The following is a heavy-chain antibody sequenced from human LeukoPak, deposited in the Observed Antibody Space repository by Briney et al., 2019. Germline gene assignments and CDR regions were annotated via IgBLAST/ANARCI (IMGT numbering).Heavy chain of an antibody. J-gene: IGHJ5*02. Sequence: PGGSLRLSCAASGFTFSSYGMHWVRQAPGKGLEWVAFIRYDGSNKYYADSVKGRFTISRDNSKNTLYLQMNSLRAEDTAVHYCARDSTVTTFRGCVDPWGQGTLVTVSS. CDR2: IRYDGSNK. D-gene: IGHD4-17*01. V-gene: IGHV3-30*02. CDR3: ARDSTVTTFRGCVDP. CDR1: GFTFSSYG.